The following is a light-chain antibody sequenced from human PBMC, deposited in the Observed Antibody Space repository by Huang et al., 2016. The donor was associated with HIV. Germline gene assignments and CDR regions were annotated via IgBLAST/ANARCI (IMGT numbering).Light chain of an antibody. J-gene: IGKJ3*01. V-gene: IGKV3-15*01. CDR3: QQYNNWPKVFT. CDR1: QSGSSN. CDR2: GAS. Sequence: EIVMTQSPATLSVSPGERATLSCRASQSGSSNLSWYQQNTGQAPRLLIYGASTRATGIPARCSGSGSGTEFTLTISSLQSEDFAVYYCQQYNNWPKVFTFGPGTKVDIK.